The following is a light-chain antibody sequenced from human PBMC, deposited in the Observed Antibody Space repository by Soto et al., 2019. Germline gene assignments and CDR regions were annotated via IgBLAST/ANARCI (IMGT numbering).Light chain of an antibody. CDR2: GAS. Sequence: ETVMTQSPATLSVSPGDRATLSCRASRSVSTSLAWYQQKPGQAPRLLIYGASTRATGIPARFSGSGSGTEFTLAISSLQSEDFAVYYCQQYNDWPRTFSQGTKVEI. CDR3: QQYNDWPRT. CDR1: RSVSTS. V-gene: IGKV3-15*01. J-gene: IGKJ1*01.